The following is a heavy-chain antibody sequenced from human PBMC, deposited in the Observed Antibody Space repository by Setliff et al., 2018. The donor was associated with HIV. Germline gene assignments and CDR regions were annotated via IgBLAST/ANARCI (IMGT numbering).Heavy chain of an antibody. V-gene: IGHV3-7*01. Sequence: PGGSLRLSCVASGLPFYNYWMTWLRRAPGRGLEWVANIKQDGSDMHYIESVKGRFTICRDNAMNSVFLQMNSLRAEDTGVYYCATQTGFYNSHWYDYWGQGTMVTVSS. CDR1: GLPFYNYW. CDR3: ATQTGFYNSHWYDY. J-gene: IGHJ4*02. D-gene: IGHD6-13*01. CDR2: IKQDGSDM.